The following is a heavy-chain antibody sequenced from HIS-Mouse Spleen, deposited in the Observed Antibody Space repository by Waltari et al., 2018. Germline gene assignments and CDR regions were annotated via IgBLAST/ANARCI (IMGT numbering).Heavy chain of an antibody. CDR3: ARMEHPSYSSNPY. CDR1: GYTFTGYY. CDR2: INPNSGGT. Sequence: QVQLVQSGAEVKKPGASVKVSCKASGYTFTGYYMHWVRQAPGQGLEWGGWINPNSGGTNYGQKLQGRVTMTRDTSISTAYMELSRLRSDDTAVYYCARMEHPSYSSNPYWGQGTLVTVSS. D-gene: IGHD6-13*01. J-gene: IGHJ4*02. V-gene: IGHV1-2*02.